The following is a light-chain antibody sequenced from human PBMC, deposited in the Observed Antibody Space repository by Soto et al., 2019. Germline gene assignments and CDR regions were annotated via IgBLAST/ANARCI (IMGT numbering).Light chain of an antibody. CDR3: KQASAFQLT. Sequence: DIQMTQSPSSVSASVGDRVTITCRASQGINNWLAWYQQKPGKAPELLIYDVSFLQSGVPSRFSGSGSGTDFPPTISRLQPEDFATYFCKQASAFQLTFGGGTKVEIK. CDR2: DVS. CDR1: QGINNW. J-gene: IGKJ4*01. V-gene: IGKV1-12*01.